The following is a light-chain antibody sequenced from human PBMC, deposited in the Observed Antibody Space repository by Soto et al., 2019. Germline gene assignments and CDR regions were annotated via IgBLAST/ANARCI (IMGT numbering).Light chain of an antibody. Sequence: QSVLTQPPSVSGAPGQRVTISCTGSSSNIGAGYDVHWYQPLPGTAPKLLIYGNSNRPSGVRDRFSGSKSGTSASLAITGLQAEDEADYYCQSYDSSLSARFGGGTKLTVL. CDR1: SSNIGAGYD. V-gene: IGLV1-40*01. J-gene: IGLJ2*01. CDR2: GNS. CDR3: QSYDSSLSAR.